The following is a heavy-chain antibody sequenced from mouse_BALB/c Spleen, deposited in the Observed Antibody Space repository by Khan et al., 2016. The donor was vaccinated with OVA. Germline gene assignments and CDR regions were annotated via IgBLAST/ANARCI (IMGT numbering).Heavy chain of an antibody. Sequence: VQLQQSGAELAKPGASVKMSCKASGFTFLNYWILWVKQRPGQSLEWIGYINPSTGYTEYNQNFKDKATLNADKSSSTAYTQLSSLTSEDSAVYYCSRRGLRWDFDYWGQGTTLTVSS. D-gene: IGHD1-1*01. CDR3: SRRGLRWDFDY. CDR2: INPSTGYT. CDR1: GFTFLNYW. V-gene: IGHV1-7*01. J-gene: IGHJ2*01.